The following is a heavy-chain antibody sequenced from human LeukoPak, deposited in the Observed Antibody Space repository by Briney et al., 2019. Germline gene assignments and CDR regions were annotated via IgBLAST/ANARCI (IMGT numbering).Heavy chain of an antibody. CDR1: EFDFSSHA. CDR3: ANEIRPNDY. D-gene: IGHD4-17*01. V-gene: IGHV3-23*01. Sequence: GGSLRLSCAASEFDFSSHAMTWVRQAPGKGLEWVSAISISGSKTYYADSVKGRFTISRDNSKNTLYLQMNSLRAEDTAVYYCANEIRPNDYWGQGTLVTVS. CDR2: ISISGSKT. J-gene: IGHJ4*02.